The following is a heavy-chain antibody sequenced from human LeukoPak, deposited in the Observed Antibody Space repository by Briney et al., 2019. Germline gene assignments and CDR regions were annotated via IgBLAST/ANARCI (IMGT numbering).Heavy chain of an antibody. D-gene: IGHD6-19*01. J-gene: IGHJ4*02. CDR1: GGSIGSSSYY. Sequence: PSETLSLTCTVSGGSIGSSSYYWGWIRQPPGKGLEWIGTIYYSGNTYYNPSLKSRVSISVDTSKNQFSLKLSSVTAADTAVYYCARQEVAGNGFDYWGQGTLVTVSS. CDR3: ARQEVAGNGFDY. CDR2: IYYSGNT. V-gene: IGHV4-39*01.